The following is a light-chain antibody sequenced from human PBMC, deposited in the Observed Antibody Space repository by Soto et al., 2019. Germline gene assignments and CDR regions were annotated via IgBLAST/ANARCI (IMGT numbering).Light chain of an antibody. CDR2: GAS. Sequence: EFVLTQSPGTLSLSPGERATLSCRASRSVSSSFLAWYQQKPGQAPRLLIYGASSRATGIPDRFSGSGSGTDFTLTIGRVEPEDFAVYYCQQYGSSPLITFGQGTRLEIK. V-gene: IGKV3-20*01. CDR1: RSVSSSF. J-gene: IGKJ5*01. CDR3: QQYGSSPLIT.